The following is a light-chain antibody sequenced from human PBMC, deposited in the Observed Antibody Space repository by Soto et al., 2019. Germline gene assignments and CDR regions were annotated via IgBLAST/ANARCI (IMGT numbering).Light chain of an antibody. CDR2: GAS. Sequence: EIVMTQSPDTLSVSPGERATLSCRASQSVSSNLAWYQQKPGQAPRLLIYGASTRATGIPARFSGSGSGTEFTLTISSLQSEDFATYYCQQSYSTPITFGQGTRLEIK. J-gene: IGKJ5*01. V-gene: IGKV3-15*01. CDR1: QSVSSN. CDR3: QQSYSTPIT.